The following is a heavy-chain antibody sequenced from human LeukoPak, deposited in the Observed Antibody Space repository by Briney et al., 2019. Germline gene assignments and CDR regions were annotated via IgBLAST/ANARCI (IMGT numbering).Heavy chain of an antibody. CDR1: GYTFTGYY. CDR2: THPSGGAT. V-gene: IGHV1-46*01. CDR3: ARASSGTKTRLDY. D-gene: IGHD1-7*01. Sequence: ASVKVSCKASGYTFTGYYMHWVRQAPGQGLEWMGITHPSGGATTYAQKFQGRVTMTTDTSTSSVYMELSSLRSDDTAVYYCARASSGTKTRLDYWGQGTLVTVSS. J-gene: IGHJ4*02.